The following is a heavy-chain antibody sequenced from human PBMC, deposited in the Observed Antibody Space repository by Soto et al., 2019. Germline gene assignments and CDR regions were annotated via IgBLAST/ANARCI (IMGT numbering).Heavy chain of an antibody. CDR1: GFTFSSYW. V-gene: IGHV3-74*01. D-gene: IGHD5-18*01. Sequence: GGSLRLSCAASGFTFSSYWMHWVRQAPGKGLVWVSRINSDGSSTRDADSVRGRFSISRDNAKNTLYLQMSSLRAEDTAVYYCARGLPLYTYGYNYWGQGTLVTVSS. CDR3: ARGLPLYTYGYNY. J-gene: IGHJ4*02. CDR2: INSDGSST.